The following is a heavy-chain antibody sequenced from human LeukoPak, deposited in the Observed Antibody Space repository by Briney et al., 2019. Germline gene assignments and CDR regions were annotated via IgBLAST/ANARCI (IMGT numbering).Heavy chain of an antibody. D-gene: IGHD3-10*01. V-gene: IGHV3-23*01. CDR2: INFSGGTT. J-gene: IGHJ4*02. CDR1: GFTFSSFA. CDR3: AKVAKYYYGSETYYFFEH. Sequence: GGSLRLSCAASGFTFSSFAMSWVRQAPGKGLEWVSAINFSGGTTYYADSVKGRFTISRDNFKNTLYLQMNGLRVEDTAVYYCAKVAKYYYGSETYYFFEHWGQGTPVTASS.